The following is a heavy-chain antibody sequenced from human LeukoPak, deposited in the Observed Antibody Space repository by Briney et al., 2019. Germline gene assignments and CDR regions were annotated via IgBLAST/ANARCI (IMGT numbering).Heavy chain of an antibody. CDR3: ARGGMTYYYYYGMDV. CDR2: INPNSGGT. V-gene: IGHV1-2*02. D-gene: IGHD1-26*01. J-gene: IGHJ6*02. Sequence: ASVKVSCKASGYTFTGYYIHWVRQAPGQGLEWMGWINPNSGGTNYAQKFQGRVTMTRDTSISTAYMELSRLRSDDTAAYYCARGGMTYYYYYGMDVWGQGTTVIVSS. CDR1: GYTFTGYY.